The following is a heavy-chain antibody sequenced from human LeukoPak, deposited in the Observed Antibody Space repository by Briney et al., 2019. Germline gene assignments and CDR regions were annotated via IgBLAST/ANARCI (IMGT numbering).Heavy chain of an antibody. J-gene: IGHJ4*02. CDR3: ARSGHSNGWYYFDY. CDR2: IRYDGSNK. D-gene: IGHD6-19*01. V-gene: IGHV3-30*02. Sequence: GGSLKLSCAASGFIFSSYGMHWVRQAPGKGLEWVAFIRYDGSNKYYADSVKGRFTISRDNAKKSLDLQMNSLRAEDTAVYYCARSGHSNGWYYFDYWGLGALVTVSS. CDR1: GFIFSSYG.